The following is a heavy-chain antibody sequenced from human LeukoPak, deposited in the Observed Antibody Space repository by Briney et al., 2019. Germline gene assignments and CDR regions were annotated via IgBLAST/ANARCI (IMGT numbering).Heavy chain of an antibody. V-gene: IGHV4-59*01. Sequence: PSETLSLTCTVSGGSMNTYYWSWIRQPAGRGLEWIGYIYYSGSTNYNPSLKSRVTISVDTSKNQFSLKLSSVTAADTAVYYCARGDDYGDYVWFDPWGQGTLVTVSS. CDR1: GGSMNTYY. J-gene: IGHJ5*02. CDR2: IYYSGST. CDR3: ARGDDYGDYVWFDP. D-gene: IGHD4-17*01.